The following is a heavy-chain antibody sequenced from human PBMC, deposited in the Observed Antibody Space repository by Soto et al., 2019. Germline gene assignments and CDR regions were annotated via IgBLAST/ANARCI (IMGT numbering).Heavy chain of an antibody. CDR1: GFSLSTSGVG. CDR3: AHFNGYDEFEY. D-gene: IGHD5-12*01. J-gene: IGHJ4*02. CDR2: IYWNDDK. V-gene: IGHV2-5*01. Sequence: QITLKESGPTLVKPTQTLTLTCTFSGFSLSTSGVGVGWIRQPPGKALEWLAVIYWNDDKRYSPSLTGRLTITKGTADNQVVLTMANVDPVDTASYYCAHFNGYDEFEYCGQGTLVTVSS.